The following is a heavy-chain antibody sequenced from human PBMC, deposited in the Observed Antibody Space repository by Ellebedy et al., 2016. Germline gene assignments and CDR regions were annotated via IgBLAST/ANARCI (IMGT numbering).Heavy chain of an antibody. CDR2: ISSNGGST. Sequence: GESLKISCAASGFTLSSYAMHWVRQAPGKGLEYVSAISSNGGSTYYANSVKGRFTISRDKSKNTLYLQMGSLRAEDTAVYYCARWDSSGWYYLDYWGQGTLVTVSS. V-gene: IGHV3-64*01. CDR1: GFTLSSYA. CDR3: ARWDSSGWYYLDY. J-gene: IGHJ4*02. D-gene: IGHD6-19*01.